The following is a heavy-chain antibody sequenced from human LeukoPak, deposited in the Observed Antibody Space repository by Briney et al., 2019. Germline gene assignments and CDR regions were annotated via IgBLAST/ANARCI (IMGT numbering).Heavy chain of an antibody. CDR1: GFTFSSYW. J-gene: IGHJ3*02. CDR3: TTVYHKRDGYRYAFDI. CDR2: INSDGSTT. Sequence: GGSLRLSCAASGFTFSSYWMHWVRQAPGKGLVWVSRINSDGSTTSYADSVKGRFTISRDNAKNTLYLQMNSLKTEDTAVYYCTTVYHKRDGYRYAFDIWGQGTMVTVSS. D-gene: IGHD5-24*01. V-gene: IGHV3-74*01.